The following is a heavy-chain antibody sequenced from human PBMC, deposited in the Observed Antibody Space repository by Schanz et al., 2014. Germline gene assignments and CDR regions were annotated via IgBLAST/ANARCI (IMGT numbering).Heavy chain of an antibody. V-gene: IGHV3-23*04. CDR2: ISGDHRNT. CDR3: ARWFLIRGVILDS. Sequence: EVQLVESGGGLVQPGKSLRLSCAASGFTFDKYAMHWVRQAPGKGLEWVSSISGDHRNTFYADSVKGRFTISRDNSKNTLYLQMNSLRADDTAMYYCARWFLIRGVILDSWGQGTLVTVSS. J-gene: IGHJ4*02. CDR1: GFTFDKYA. D-gene: IGHD3-10*01.